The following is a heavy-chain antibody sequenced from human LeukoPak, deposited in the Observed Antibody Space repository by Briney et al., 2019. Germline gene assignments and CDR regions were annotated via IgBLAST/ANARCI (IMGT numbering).Heavy chain of an antibody. D-gene: IGHD5-18*01. J-gene: IGHJ4*02. CDR1: GYIFTDYY. V-gene: IGHV1-2*02. Sequence: ASVKVPCKASGYIFTDYYIHWIRQAPGQGLQRVGWINPLSGGTNYAQKFRGRVTLTRDTSSGTIYMNLSSLMSDDTAVYYCARGHDNTGYNYFDQWGQGTLVTVSS. CDR2: INPLSGGT. CDR3: ARGHDNTGYNYFDQ.